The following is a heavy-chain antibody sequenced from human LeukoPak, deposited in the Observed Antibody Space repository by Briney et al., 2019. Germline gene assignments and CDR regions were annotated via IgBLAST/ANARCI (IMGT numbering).Heavy chain of an antibody. Sequence: GGSLRLSCAASGFTFSSYGMHWVRQAPGKGLEWVAFIRYDGSNKYYADSVKGRFTISRDNSKNTLYLQMNSLRAEDTAVYYCAKVTYSSGAEYFQHWGQSTLVTVSS. J-gene: IGHJ1*01. V-gene: IGHV3-30*02. D-gene: IGHD6-19*01. CDR1: GFTFSSYG. CDR3: AKVTYSSGAEYFQH. CDR2: IRYDGSNK.